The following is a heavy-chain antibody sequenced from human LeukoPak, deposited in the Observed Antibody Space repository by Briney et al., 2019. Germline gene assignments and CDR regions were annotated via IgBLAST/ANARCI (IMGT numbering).Heavy chain of an antibody. D-gene: IGHD2-2*01. CDR2: ISSSSSTI. CDR3: ARDSVAVPAGKGQFYYYMDV. Sequence: GGSLRLSCAASGFTSSSYSMNWVRQAPGKGLEWVSYISSSSSTIYYADSVKGRFTISRDNAKNSLFLQMNGLRAEDTAVYYCARDSVAVPAGKGQFYYYMDVWGKGTTVTVAS. J-gene: IGHJ6*03. V-gene: IGHV3-48*04. CDR1: GFTSSSYS.